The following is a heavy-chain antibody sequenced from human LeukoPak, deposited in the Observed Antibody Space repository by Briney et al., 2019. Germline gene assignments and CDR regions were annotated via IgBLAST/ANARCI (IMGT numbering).Heavy chain of an antibody. D-gene: IGHD6-13*01. CDR1: GYTFTSYD. J-gene: IGHJ6*02. V-gene: IGHV1-8*01. CDR3: ARAPPQKIAAAAPYGMDV. CDR2: MNPNSGNT. Sequence: ASVKVSCKASGYTFTSYDINWVRQATGQGLEWMGWMNPNSGNTGYAQKFQGRVTMTRNTSISTAYMELSSLRSEDTAVYYCARAPPQKIAAAAPYGMDVWGQGTTVTVSS.